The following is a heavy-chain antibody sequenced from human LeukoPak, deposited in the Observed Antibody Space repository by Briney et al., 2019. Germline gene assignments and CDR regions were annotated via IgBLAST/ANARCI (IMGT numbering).Heavy chain of an antibody. CDR3: ARSPFEWELLDY. CDR2: ISAYNGNT. V-gene: IGHV1-18*01. J-gene: IGHJ4*02. Sequence: ASVKVSCKASGYTVTSYGISWERQAPGQGLEWMGWISAYNGNTNYAQKLQGRVTMTTDTSTSTAYMELRSLRSDDTAVYYCARSPFEWELLDYWGQGTLVTVSS. D-gene: IGHD1-26*01. CDR1: GYTVTSYG.